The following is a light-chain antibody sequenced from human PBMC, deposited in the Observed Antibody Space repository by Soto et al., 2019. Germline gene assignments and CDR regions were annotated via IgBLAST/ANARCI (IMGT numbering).Light chain of an antibody. CDR3: QQTYSELVYT. J-gene: IGKJ2*01. CDR2: ATS. Sequence: DIQMTQSPSSLSASVGDRVTITCRASQAIHSYLNWYQQKPGKAPNLLIFATSTLQSGVPSRFSGSGSGTDFTLTISSLQPEDFATYYCQQTYSELVYTFGRGTKLEIK. CDR1: QAIHSY. V-gene: IGKV1-39*01.